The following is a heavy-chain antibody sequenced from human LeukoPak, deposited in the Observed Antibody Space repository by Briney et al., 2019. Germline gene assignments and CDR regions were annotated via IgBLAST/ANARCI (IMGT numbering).Heavy chain of an antibody. J-gene: IGHJ4*02. CDR2: ISYDGSNK. D-gene: IGHD3-22*01. CDR1: GFTLSSYA. V-gene: IGHV3-30*04. CDR3: ARDTPLDSSGYYFDY. Sequence: GRSLRLSCAASGFTLSSYAMHWVRQAPGKGLEWVAVISYDGSNKYYADSVKGRFTISRDNSKNTLYLQMKSLIAEDTAVYYCARDTPLDSSGYYFDYWGQGTLVTVS.